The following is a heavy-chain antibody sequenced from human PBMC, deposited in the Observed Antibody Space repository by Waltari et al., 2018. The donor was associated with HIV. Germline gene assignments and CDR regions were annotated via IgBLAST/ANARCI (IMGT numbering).Heavy chain of an antibody. D-gene: IGHD3-22*01. J-gene: IGHJ6*02. CDR3: ARDRYDSSGYLATYNNYYGVDV. CDR1: GYSISSGYY. Sequence: QVQLQESGPGLVKPSETLSLTCTVSGYSISSGYYWGWIRQTPGNGLEWIGSIYHSGSAYYKSSLKSRVTRAVDTSKNQFSLKLSSATAADTAVYYCARDRYDSSGYLATYNNYYGVDVWGQGTTVTVSS. V-gene: IGHV4-38-2*02. CDR2: IYHSGSA.